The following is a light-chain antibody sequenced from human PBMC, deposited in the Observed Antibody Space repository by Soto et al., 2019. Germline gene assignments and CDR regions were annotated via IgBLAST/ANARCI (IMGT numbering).Light chain of an antibody. CDR1: NIGSKS. CDR2: DDS. Sequence: SSELAQAPSVSAAPGQTTSITCAGDNIGSKSVHWYQQKPGQAPLLVVYDDSDRPSGIPERFSGSNSGNTATLTISRVEAGDEADYYCQVWDSGSVSGVFGGGTKVTVL. J-gene: IGLJ3*02. CDR3: QVWDSGSVSGV. V-gene: IGLV3-21*02.